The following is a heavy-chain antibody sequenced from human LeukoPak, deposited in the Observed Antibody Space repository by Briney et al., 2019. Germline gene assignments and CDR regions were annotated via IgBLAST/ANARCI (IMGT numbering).Heavy chain of an antibody. Sequence: GGSLRLSCAASGFSVSNNYMSWVRQAPGKGLEWVSSIYSGGSTYYADSVKGRFTTSRANSRNTLYLQMNSLRAEDTAVYYCARDHTLDYWGQGTLVTVSS. V-gene: IGHV3-66*02. J-gene: IGHJ4*02. CDR2: IYSGGST. D-gene: IGHD2-15*01. CDR1: GFSVSNNY. CDR3: ARDHTLDY.